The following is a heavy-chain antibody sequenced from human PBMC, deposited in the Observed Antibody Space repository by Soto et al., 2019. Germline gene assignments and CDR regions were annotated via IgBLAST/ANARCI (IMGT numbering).Heavy chain of an antibody. V-gene: IGHV4-59*01. CDR3: ARADNWNPGPSL. CDR2: IFYTGTT. J-gene: IGHJ4*02. CDR1: GDSISRDY. Sequence: SQTLSLTCTVSGDSISRDYWSCIRQPPGKGLEWIGSIFYTGTTNYSPSLKSRVSISIDTSKNQFSLKLNSVTAADTAVYYCARADNWNPGPSLWGQGTLVTVSS. D-gene: IGHD1-20*01.